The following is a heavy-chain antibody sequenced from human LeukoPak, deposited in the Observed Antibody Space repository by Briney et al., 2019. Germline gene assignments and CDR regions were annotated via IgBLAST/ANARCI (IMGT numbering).Heavy chain of an antibody. V-gene: IGHV4-4*07. D-gene: IGHD6-6*01. Sequence: PSETLSLTCTVFGGSISSYYWSWIRQPAGKGLEWIGRIYTSGSTNYNPSLKSRVTMSVDTSRNQFSLKLSSVTAADTAVYYCARGQVAARPYGWNWFDPWGQGTLVTVSS. J-gene: IGHJ5*02. CDR2: IYTSGST. CDR1: GGSISSYY. CDR3: ARGQVAARPYGWNWFDP.